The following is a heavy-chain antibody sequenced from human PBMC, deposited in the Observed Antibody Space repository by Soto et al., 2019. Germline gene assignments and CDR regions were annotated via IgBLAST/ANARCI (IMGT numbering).Heavy chain of an antibody. V-gene: IGHV3-30*04. J-gene: IGHJ6*03. CDR1: GFTFSSYA. CDR3: ARIVARNKNYMDV. D-gene: IGHD5-12*01. CDR2: ISYDGSNK. Sequence: GGSLRLSCAASGFTFSSYAMHWVRQAPGKGLEWVAVISYDGSNKYYADSVKGRFTISRDNSKNTLFLQMNSLRAEDTAVYYCARIVARNKNYMDVWGKGTTVTVSS.